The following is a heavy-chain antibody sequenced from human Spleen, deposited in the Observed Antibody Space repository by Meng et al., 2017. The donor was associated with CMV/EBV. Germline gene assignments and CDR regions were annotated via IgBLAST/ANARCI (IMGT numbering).Heavy chain of an antibody. Sequence: GGSLRLSCAASGFTFSSYSMNWVRQAPGKGLEWVSSISSSSSYIYYADSVKGRFTISRDNAKNSLYLQMNSLRAEDTAVYYCARSPPHIVVDAFDIWGQGTMVTVSS. D-gene: IGHD2-15*01. CDR1: GFTFSSYS. V-gene: IGHV3-21*01. CDR2: ISSSSSYI. CDR3: ARSPPHIVVDAFDI. J-gene: IGHJ3*02.